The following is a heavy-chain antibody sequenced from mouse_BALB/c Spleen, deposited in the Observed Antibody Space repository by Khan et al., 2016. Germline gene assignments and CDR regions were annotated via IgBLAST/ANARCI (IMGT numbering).Heavy chain of an antibody. CDR1: GFDFSRYW. J-gene: IGHJ2*01. D-gene: IGHD1-1*01. CDR2: INPDSSTI. CDR3: ARLYYYGTSDY. Sequence: EVQLVESGGGLVQPGGSLKLSCAASGFDFSRYWMNWVRQAPGKGLEWIGEINPDSSTINYTPSLKDKFIISRDNAKNTLYLQLSKVRSEDTALYYCARLYYYGTSDYWGQGTTLTVSS. V-gene: IGHV4-1*02.